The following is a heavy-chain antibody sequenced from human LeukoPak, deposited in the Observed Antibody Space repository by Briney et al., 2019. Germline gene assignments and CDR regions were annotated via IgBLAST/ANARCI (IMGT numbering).Heavy chain of an antibody. D-gene: IGHD2-15*01. CDR1: GYTFTGYY. V-gene: IGHV1-2*02. CDR2: INPNRGGT. Sequence: ASVKVSCKASGYTFTGYYMHWVRQAPGQGLEWMGWINPNRGGTNYAQKFQGRVTLTRDTSISTAYMELSRLRSDDTAVYYCAREERILGYCSGGSCYPVNLVDYWGQGTLVTVSS. J-gene: IGHJ4*02. CDR3: AREERILGYCSGGSCYPVNLVDY.